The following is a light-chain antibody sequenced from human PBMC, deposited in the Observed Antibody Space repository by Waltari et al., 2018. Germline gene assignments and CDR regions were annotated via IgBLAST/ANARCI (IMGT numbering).Light chain of an antibody. CDR2: RVS. CDR1: QSLLYRDGYTY. J-gene: IGKJ1*01. CDR3: MQGAHWPPT. V-gene: IGKV2-30*01. Sequence: VVVTPSPLSLPVTPGQPASMSCRSSQSLLYRDGYTYLNWFHQRPGQSPRRLIYRVSSRDSGVPDRFSGSGSGADFTLNISRVEAEDVGVYYCMQGAHWPPTFGQGTNLDIK.